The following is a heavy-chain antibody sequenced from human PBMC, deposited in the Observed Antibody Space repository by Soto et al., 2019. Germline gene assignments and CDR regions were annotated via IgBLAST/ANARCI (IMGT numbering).Heavy chain of an antibody. V-gene: IGHV1-3*01. CDR2: INAGNGNT. D-gene: IGHD3-3*01. CDR3: ARVFTIFGVVIRGIDD. Sequence: GASVKVSCKASGYTFTSYAMHWVRQAPGQRLEWMGWINAGNGNTKYSQKFQGRVTITRDTSASTAYMELSSLRSEDTAVYYCARVFTIFGVVIRGIDDWGQGTTVTVSS. CDR1: GYTFTSYA. J-gene: IGHJ6*02.